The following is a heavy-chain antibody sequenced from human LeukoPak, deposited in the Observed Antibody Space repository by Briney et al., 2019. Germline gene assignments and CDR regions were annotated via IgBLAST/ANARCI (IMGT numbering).Heavy chain of an antibody. V-gene: IGHV5-51*01. CDR2: IYPGDSDT. Sequence: GESLKISCKGSGYSFTSYWISWVRQMPGKGLEWMGIIYPGDSDTRYSPPFQGQVTISADKSISTAYLQWSSLKASDTAMYYCARLYRNDVPDAFDIWGQGTMVTVSS. J-gene: IGHJ3*02. CDR1: GYSFTSYW. D-gene: IGHD1-1*01. CDR3: ARLYRNDVPDAFDI.